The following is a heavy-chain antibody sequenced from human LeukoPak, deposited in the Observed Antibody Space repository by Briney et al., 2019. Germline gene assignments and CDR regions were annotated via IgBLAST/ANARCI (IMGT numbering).Heavy chain of an antibody. J-gene: IGHJ4*02. CDR3: ARGTCYDSSGYCFDY. V-gene: IGHV4-59*12. CDR1: GGSISSYY. D-gene: IGHD3-22*01. CDR2: IYYSGST. Sequence: SETLSPTCTVSGGSISSYYWSWIRQPPGKGLEWIGYIYYSGSTNYNPSLKSRVTISVDTSKNQFSLKLSSVTAADTAVYYCARGTCYDSSGYCFDYWGQGTLVTVSS.